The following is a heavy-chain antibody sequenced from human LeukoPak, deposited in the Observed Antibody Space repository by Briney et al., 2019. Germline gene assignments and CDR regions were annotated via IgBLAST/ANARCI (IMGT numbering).Heavy chain of an antibody. Sequence: SETLSLTCAVYGGSFSGYYWSWIRQPPGKGLEWIGEINHSGSTNYNPSLKSRVTISVDTSKNQFSLKLSSVTAADTAVYYCARDPITMVRGYRSGSDYWGQGTLVTVSS. D-gene: IGHD3-10*01. V-gene: IGHV4-34*01. CDR2: INHSGST. CDR3: ARDPITMVRGYRSGSDY. J-gene: IGHJ4*02. CDR1: GGSFSGYY.